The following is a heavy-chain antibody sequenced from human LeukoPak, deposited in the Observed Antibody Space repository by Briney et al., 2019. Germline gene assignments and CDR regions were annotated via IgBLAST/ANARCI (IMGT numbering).Heavy chain of an antibody. CDR3: AGSFGDVKNF. J-gene: IGHJ4*01. Sequence: GSLRLSCAGSGFSFRDHWMSWLRQAPGKGPEWVAHIKPDGSEKYYVDSVKGRFIISRDDARNSLSLQMNSLRAEDTAVYYCAGSFGDVKNFWGQGTLVTVSS. V-gene: IGHV3-7*01. CDR1: GFSFRDHW. D-gene: IGHD3-10*01. CDR2: IKPDGSEK.